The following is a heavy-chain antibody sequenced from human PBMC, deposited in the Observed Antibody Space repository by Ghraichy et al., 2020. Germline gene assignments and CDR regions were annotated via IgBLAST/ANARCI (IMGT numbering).Heavy chain of an antibody. CDR3: ARIQSVDGMDV. V-gene: IGHV4-39*01. CDR1: GGSISRSTYY. D-gene: IGHD4-11*01. J-gene: IGHJ6*02. Sequence: SQNLSLTCTVSGGSISRSTYYWGWIRQPPGKGLEWIGSIYYSGYTYYNPSLKSRVTISVDTSKNQYSLKLTSVTAADTAVYYCARIQSVDGMDVWGQGTTVTVSS. CDR2: IYYSGYT.